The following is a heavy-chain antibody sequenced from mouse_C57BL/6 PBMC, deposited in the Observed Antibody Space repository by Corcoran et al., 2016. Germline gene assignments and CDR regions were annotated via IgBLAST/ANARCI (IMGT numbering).Heavy chain of an antibody. CDR3: ARCGSSFDAIDY. Sequence: EVQLQQSGPELVKPGASVKISCKASGYTFTDYYMNWVKQSHGKSLEWIGDINPNNGGTSYNQKFKGKATLTVDKSSSTAYMELRSLTSEDSAVYYCARCGSSFDAIDYWGQATSVTVSS. D-gene: IGHD1-1*01. V-gene: IGHV1-26*01. J-gene: IGHJ4*01. CDR1: GYTFTDYY. CDR2: INPNNGGT.